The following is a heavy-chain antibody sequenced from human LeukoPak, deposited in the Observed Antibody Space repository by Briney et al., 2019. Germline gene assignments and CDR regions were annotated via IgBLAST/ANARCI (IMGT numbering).Heavy chain of an antibody. Sequence: GGSLRLSCAASGFTFSNAWMSWVRQAPGKGLEWVGRIKSKTDGGTTDYAAPVKGRFTISRDNSKNTLYLQMNSLRAEDTAVYYCARGNWNYQVWGQGTLVTVSS. D-gene: IGHD1-7*01. CDR3: ARGNWNYQV. V-gene: IGHV3-15*01. CDR2: IKSKTDGGTT. J-gene: IGHJ4*02. CDR1: GFTFSNAW.